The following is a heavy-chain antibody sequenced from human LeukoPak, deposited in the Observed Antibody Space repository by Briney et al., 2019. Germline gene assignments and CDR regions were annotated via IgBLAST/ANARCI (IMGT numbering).Heavy chain of an antibody. Sequence: PGGSLRLSCAASGFTFSSYAMSWVRQAPGKGLEWVSAISGSGGSTYYADTVKGRFTISRDNSKSTLYLQMNSLRAEDTAVYYCAPTKPMVRGAANWFDPWGQGTLVTVSS. CDR1: GFTFSSYA. CDR3: APTKPMVRGAANWFDP. J-gene: IGHJ5*02. D-gene: IGHD3-10*01. CDR2: ISGSGGST. V-gene: IGHV3-23*01.